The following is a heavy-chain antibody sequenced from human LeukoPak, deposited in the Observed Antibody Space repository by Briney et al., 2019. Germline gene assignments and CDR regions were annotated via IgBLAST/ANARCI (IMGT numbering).Heavy chain of an antibody. D-gene: IGHD6-13*01. Sequence: GGSLRLSCAASGFTFSAYVMYWVRQAPGKGLEWVTVISYDGSNKDYADSVRGRFTISRDNSKNMLYLQVNSLRVDDTAVYYCAKDCQGSSWYSNAEYFQHWGQGTLVTVSS. V-gene: IGHV3-30-3*01. CDR2: ISYDGSNK. CDR3: AKDCQGSSWYSNAEYFQH. J-gene: IGHJ1*01. CDR1: GFTFSAYV.